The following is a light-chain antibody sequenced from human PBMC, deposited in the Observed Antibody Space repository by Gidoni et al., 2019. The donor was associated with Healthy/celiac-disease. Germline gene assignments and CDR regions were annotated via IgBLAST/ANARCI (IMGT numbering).Light chain of an antibody. J-gene: IGKJ1*01. CDR3: QQSYSNPPT. V-gene: IGKV1-39*01. CDR1: QSISSY. CDR2: AAS. Sequence: DIQMTQSPSSLSASVGDRVTITCRASQSISSYLNWYQQKPGKAPKLLIYAASSLQSGVPSRFSGSGSGTDFTLTISSLQPGDFATYYCQQSYSNPPTFGQGTKVEIK.